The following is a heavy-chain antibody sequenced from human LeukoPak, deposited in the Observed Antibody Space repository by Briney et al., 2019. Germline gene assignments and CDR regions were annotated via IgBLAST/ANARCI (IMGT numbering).Heavy chain of an antibody. CDR1: GESFSGYY. D-gene: IGHD3-22*01. CDR3: ARGKYDSGGYYLDY. Sequence: SETLSLTCAVYGESFSGYYWSWIRQPPGKGLTWIGEINHSGTTNYNPSLKSRVTISLDTSKSQFSLMLSSVTAANTAVYYCARGKYDSGGYYLDYWGQGTLVTVSS. CDR2: INHSGTT. J-gene: IGHJ4*02. V-gene: IGHV4-34*01.